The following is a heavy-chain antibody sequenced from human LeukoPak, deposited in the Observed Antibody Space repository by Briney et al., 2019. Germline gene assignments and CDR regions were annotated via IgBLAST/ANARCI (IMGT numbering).Heavy chain of an antibody. D-gene: IGHD2-2*01. CDR3: ARDIVGTFYCSSISCYPD. V-gene: IGHV1-69*01. Sequence: SVKLSCKASGGTFSSYAISWVRQAPGQGLEWMGGIIPIFGTANYAQKFQGRVTITADESTSTAYMELSSLRSEDTAVYYCARDIVGTFYCSSISCYPDWGQGTLVTVSS. CDR2: IIPIFGTA. CDR1: GGTFSSYA. J-gene: IGHJ4*02.